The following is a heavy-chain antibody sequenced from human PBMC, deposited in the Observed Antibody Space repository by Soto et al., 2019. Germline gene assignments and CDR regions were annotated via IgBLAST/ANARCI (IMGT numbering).Heavy chain of an antibody. Sequence: RLSCAASGFTFSSYAMHWVRQAPGKGLEWVAVIWSDGNNRYYADSVKGRFTISRDNSKNTVYLQMSSLRVEDTAVYYCVRGDNWNDEASDYWGQGTLVTVSS. CDR1: GFTFSSYA. CDR3: VRGDNWNDEASDY. CDR2: IWSDGNNR. J-gene: IGHJ4*02. V-gene: IGHV3-33*08. D-gene: IGHD1-1*01.